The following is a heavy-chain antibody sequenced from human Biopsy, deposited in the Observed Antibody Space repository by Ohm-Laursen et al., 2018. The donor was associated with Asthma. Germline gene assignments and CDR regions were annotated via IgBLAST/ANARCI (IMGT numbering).Heavy chain of an antibody. J-gene: IGHJ4*02. D-gene: IGHD2-21*02. CDR2: THHSGYT. CDR3: ARGWNCGGDCYSLDY. Sequence: GTLSLTWAVYGGSFSSNYWSWIRQTPGKGLEWLGDTHHSGYTNYNPSLSSRLTLSVDTSKNQFSLRLTSVTAADTAVYYCARGWNCGGDCYSLDYWGQGTLVTVSS. V-gene: IGHV4-34*01. CDR1: GGSFSSNY.